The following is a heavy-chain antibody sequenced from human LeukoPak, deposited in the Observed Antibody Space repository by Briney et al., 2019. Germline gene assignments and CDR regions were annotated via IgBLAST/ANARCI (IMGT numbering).Heavy chain of an antibody. CDR1: GYSFSSYW. Sequence: GESLKISRKGSGYSFSSYWISWVRQMPGKSLEWVGIIYPGDSDTRYSPSFQGQVTISADKSISTAYLQWSSLKASDTAMYYCARLHTAMVTVIYYWGQGTLVTVSS. CDR2: IYPGDSDT. D-gene: IGHD5-18*01. J-gene: IGHJ4*02. V-gene: IGHV5-51*01. CDR3: ARLHTAMVTVIYY.